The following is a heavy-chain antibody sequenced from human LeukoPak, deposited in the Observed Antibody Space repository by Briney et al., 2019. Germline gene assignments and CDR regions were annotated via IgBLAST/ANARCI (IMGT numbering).Heavy chain of an antibody. CDR3: ARAGTTLLLDY. V-gene: IGHV1-18*01. D-gene: IGHD4-11*01. CDR1: GYTFTSYG. Sequence: GASVKVSCKASGYTFTSYGIIWVRQAPGQGLQWMGWISVHNGKTNYAQNLQGRVTMTTDTSTNTVYLELRSLTSDDTAVYYCARAGTTLLLDYWGQGTLVTVSS. CDR2: ISVHNGKT. J-gene: IGHJ4*02.